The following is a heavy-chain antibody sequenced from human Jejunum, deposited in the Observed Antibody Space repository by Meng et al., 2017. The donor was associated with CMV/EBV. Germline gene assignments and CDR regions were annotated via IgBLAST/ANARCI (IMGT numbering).Heavy chain of an antibody. CDR1: GFPFSSYG. CDR2: IRNDGTNK. V-gene: IGHV3-30*02. D-gene: IGHD2-15*01. CDR3: AKDSTGYCSGRTCYSDHFDS. J-gene: IGHJ4*01. Sequence: QVQLVESGGGVVQPGGSLRLSCEASGFPFSSYGMHFVRQAPGKGLEWVAFIRNDGTNKDYADSVRSRFSISRDNSGNTLYLEMNSLRAEDTAMYYCAKDSTGYCSGRTCYSDHFDSWGHGTLVTVSS.